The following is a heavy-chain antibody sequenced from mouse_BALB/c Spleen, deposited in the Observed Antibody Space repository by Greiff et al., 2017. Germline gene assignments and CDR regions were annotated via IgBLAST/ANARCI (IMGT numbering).Heavy chain of an antibody. CDR3: APGLGFAY. CDR2: IDPANGNT. V-gene: IGHV14-3*02. J-gene: IGHJ3*01. D-gene: IGHD3-1*01. Sequence: LVESGAELVKPGASVKLSCTASGFNIKDTYMHWVKQRPEQGLEWIGRIDPANGNTKYDPKFQGKATITADTSSNTAYLQLSSLTSEDTAVYYCAPGLGFAYWGQGTLVTVSA. CDR1: GFNIKDTY.